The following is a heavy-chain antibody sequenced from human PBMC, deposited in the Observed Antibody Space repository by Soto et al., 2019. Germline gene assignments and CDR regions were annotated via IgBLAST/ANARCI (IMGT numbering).Heavy chain of an antibody. J-gene: IGHJ3*01. D-gene: IGHD2-2*01. Sequence: EVQLVESGGGLVQPGGSLRLSCAASGFTVSSYYMSWVRQAPGKGLEWVSVIYSGGSSYYAESVKGRFTISRDNSKNTPYLQMNSRRAGDIVVYDWASCQHFEPWAFDYLGQGTIGTRSS. CDR2: IYSGGSS. CDR1: GFTVSSYY. CDR3: ASCQHFEPWAFDY. V-gene: IGHV3-66*01.